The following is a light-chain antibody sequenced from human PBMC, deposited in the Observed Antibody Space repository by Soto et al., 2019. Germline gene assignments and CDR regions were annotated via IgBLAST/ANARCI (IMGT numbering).Light chain of an antibody. CDR3: QQRGNWPIT. Sequence: DIILTQSPATLALSPGERATLSFRASEDVYTYLAWYQQKPGQAPRLLITDASNRATGIPARFSGSGSGTDFTLTITSLAPEDFAVYYCQQRGNWPITFGQGTRLEIK. CDR2: DAS. CDR1: EDVYTY. J-gene: IGKJ5*01. V-gene: IGKV3-11*01.